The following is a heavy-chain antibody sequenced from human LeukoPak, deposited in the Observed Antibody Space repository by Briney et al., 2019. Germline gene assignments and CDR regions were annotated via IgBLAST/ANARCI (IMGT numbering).Heavy chain of an antibody. CDR3: ARNRGFDHPDINWNVLRTFDI. CDR2: ISSSSSSYI. J-gene: IGHJ3*02. Sequence: GGSLRLSCAASGFTFSTYTINWVRQAPGKGLEWISSISSSSSSYIFYADSVQGRFTISRDNARDSLCLQMNSLRAEDTALYYCARNRGFDHPDINWNVLRTFDIWGQGTMVTVSS. V-gene: IGHV3-21*01. CDR1: GFTFSTYT. D-gene: IGHD1-1*01.